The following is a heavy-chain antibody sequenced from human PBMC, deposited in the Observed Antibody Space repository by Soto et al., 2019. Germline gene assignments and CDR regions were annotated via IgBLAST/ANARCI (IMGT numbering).Heavy chain of an antibody. J-gene: IGHJ4*02. CDR1: GSTFDDYT. CDR3: AKDNSSGSYFYFDY. Sequence: GGSLRLSCAASGSTFDDYTMHWVRQAPGKGLEWVSLISWDGGSTYYADSVKGRFTISRDNSKNSLYLQMNSLRTEDTALYYCAKDNSSGSYFYFDYWGQGTLVTVSS. V-gene: IGHV3-43*01. CDR2: ISWDGGST. D-gene: IGHD1-26*01.